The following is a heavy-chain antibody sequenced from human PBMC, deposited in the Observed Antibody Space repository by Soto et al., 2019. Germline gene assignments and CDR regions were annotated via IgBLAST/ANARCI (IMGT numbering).Heavy chain of an antibody. CDR2: IYYSGST. J-gene: IGHJ5*02. V-gene: IGHV4-39*01. Sequence: PSETLSLTCTVSGGSISSSSYYWGWIRQPPGKGLEWIGSIYYSGSTYYNPSLKSRVTISVDTSKNQFSLKLSSVTAADTAVYYCARHRAAAGTENWFDPWGQGTLVTVSS. CDR3: ARHRAAAGTENWFDP. CDR1: GGSISSSSYY. D-gene: IGHD6-13*01.